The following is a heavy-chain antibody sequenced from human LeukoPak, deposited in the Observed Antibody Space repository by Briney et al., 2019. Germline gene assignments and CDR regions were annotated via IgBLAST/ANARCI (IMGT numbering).Heavy chain of an antibody. CDR1: GFTVTSND. CDR2: IYIGGGT. CDR3: ARGPRGFDP. J-gene: IGHJ5*02. Sequence: GGSLRLSCGASGFTVTSNDMSWVRQAPGKGLEWVSVIYIGGGTDYADSVKGRFTISRDNSKNTLYLQMNSLRAEDTAVYYCARGPRGFDPWGQGTLVTVSS. V-gene: IGHV3-53*01.